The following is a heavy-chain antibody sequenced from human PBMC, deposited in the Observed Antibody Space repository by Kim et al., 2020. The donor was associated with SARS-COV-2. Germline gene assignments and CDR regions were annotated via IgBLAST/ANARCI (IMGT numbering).Heavy chain of an antibody. D-gene: IGHD2-2*02. CDR1: GFTFSSYW. CDR2: INSDGSRI. CDR3: ASRIYTSFDS. J-gene: IGHJ4*02. Sequence: GGSLRLSCAVSGFTFSSYWMHWVRQAPGKGLVWVSHINSDGSRITYADSVKGRFTVSRDNAKNTLYLQMNSLRTEDTAMYFCASRIYTSFDSWGQGTLVTVSS. V-gene: IGHV3-74*01.